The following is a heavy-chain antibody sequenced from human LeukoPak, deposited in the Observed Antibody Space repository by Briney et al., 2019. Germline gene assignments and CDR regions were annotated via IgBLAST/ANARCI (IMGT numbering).Heavy chain of an antibody. CDR1: GLTFSDYY. CDR2: ISSSGSTI. CDR3: AGLGNIVVVPAAGMDV. J-gene: IGHJ6*02. V-gene: IGHV3-11*01. D-gene: IGHD2-2*01. Sequence: GGSLRLSCAASGLTFSDYYMSWIRQAPGKGLEWVSYISSSGSTIYYADSVKGRFTISRDNAKNSLYLQMNSLRAEDTAVYYCAGLGNIVVVPAAGMDVWGQGTTVTVSS.